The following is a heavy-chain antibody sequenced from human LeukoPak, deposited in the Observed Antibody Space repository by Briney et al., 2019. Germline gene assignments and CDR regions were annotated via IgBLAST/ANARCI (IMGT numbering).Heavy chain of an antibody. Sequence: ASVKVSCKASGYTFTGYYMHWVRQAPGQGLEWMGWINPNSGGTNYAQKFQGRVTMTRDTSISTAYMELSRLRSDDTAVYYCARIVVVPAAIRCYFDYWGQGTLVTVSS. V-gene: IGHV1-2*02. CDR2: INPNSGGT. J-gene: IGHJ4*02. D-gene: IGHD2-2*01. CDR3: ARIVVVPAAIRCYFDY. CDR1: GYTFTGYY.